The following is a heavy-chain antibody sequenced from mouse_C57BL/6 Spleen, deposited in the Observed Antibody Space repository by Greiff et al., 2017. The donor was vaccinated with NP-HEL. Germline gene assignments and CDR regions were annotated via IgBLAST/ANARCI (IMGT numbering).Heavy chain of an antibody. CDR2: IDPSDSYT. CDR1: GYTFTSYW. J-gene: IGHJ4*01. Sequence: VQLQQSGAELVMPGASVKLSCKASGYTFTSYWMHWVKQRPGQGLEWIGEIDPSDSYTNYNQKFKGKSTLTVDKSSSTAYMQLSSLTSEDSAVYYCARRFDYYGSTYAMDYWGQGTSVTVSS. D-gene: IGHD1-1*01. V-gene: IGHV1-69*01. CDR3: ARRFDYYGSTYAMDY.